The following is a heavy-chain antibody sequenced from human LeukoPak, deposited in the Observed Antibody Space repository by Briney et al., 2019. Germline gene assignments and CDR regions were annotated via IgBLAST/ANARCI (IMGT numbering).Heavy chain of an antibody. Sequence: KPSETPSLTCTVSGGSISSYYWSWIRQPPGKGLEWIGYIYYSGSTNYNPSLKSRVTISVDTSKNQFSLKLSSVTAADTAVYYCARDLDDSSGYYYVYYWGQGTLVTVSS. D-gene: IGHD3-22*01. CDR2: IYYSGST. CDR1: GGSISSYY. V-gene: IGHV4-59*12. CDR3: ARDLDDSSGYYYVYY. J-gene: IGHJ4*02.